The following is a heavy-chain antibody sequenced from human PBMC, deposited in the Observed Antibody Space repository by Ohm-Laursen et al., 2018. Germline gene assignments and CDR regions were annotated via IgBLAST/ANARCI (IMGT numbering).Heavy chain of an antibody. CDR1: GFTFSDYY. D-gene: IGHD4-17*01. V-gene: IGHV3-11*01. J-gene: IGHJ4*02. CDR3: AKSDSGTVTRHFDS. Sequence: SLRLSCTASGFTFSDYYMSWIRQAPGKGLEWVSYISSSGSTIYYADSVKGRFTISRDNAKNSLYLQMNSLRAEDTAVYYCAKSDSGTVTRHFDSWGQGTLVTVSS. CDR2: ISSSGSTI.